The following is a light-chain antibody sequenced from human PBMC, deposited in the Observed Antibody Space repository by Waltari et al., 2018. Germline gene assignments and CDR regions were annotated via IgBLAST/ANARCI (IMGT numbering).Light chain of an antibody. V-gene: IGKV3-15*01. CDR1: QSVSSN. CDR3: QQYDNWPLT. Sequence: EIVMTQSPATLSVSPGERATLSCRASQSVSSNLAWFQQKPGQAPRHLIHGASTRATGIPARFSGSGSGTEFTLTISSLQSEDSAVYYCQQYDNWPLTFGGGAKVEIK. J-gene: IGKJ4*01. CDR2: GAS.